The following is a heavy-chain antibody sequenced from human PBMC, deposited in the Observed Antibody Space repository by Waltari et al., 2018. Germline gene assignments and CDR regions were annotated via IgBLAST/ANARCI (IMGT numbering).Heavy chain of an antibody. V-gene: IGHV1-24*01. CDR2: CDPEDGET. J-gene: IGHJ3*02. Sequence: QVQLVQSGAEVKKPGASVKVSCKVSGYTLTELSMHWVRQAPGKGLEWMGGCDPEDGETIYAQKFQGRVTMTEDTSTDTAYMELSSLRSEDTAVYYCARDGALGTIFGVVHAFDIWGQGTMVTVSS. CDR3: ARDGALGTIFGVVHAFDI. CDR1: GYTLTELS. D-gene: IGHD3-3*01.